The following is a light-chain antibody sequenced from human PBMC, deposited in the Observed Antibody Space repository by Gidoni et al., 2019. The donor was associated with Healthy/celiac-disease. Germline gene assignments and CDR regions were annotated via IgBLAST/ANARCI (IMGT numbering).Light chain of an antibody. V-gene: IGKV3-11*01. Sequence: EILLTQSPATLSLSPGERATLSCRASQSVSSYLAWYQQKPGQAPRLLINDASNRATGIPARFSGSGSGTDFNLTLSSLEPEDFAVYYCQQRSNWPPETFGQGTKLEIK. J-gene: IGKJ2*01. CDR2: DAS. CDR1: QSVSSY. CDR3: QQRSNWPPET.